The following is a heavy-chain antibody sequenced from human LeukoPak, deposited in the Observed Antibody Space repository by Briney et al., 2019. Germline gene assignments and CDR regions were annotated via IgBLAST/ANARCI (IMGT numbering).Heavy chain of an antibody. V-gene: IGHV3-33*06. CDR1: GFTFSSYG. Sequence: GGSLRLSCAASGFTFSSYGMHWVRQAPGKGLEWVAVIWYDGSNKYYADSVKGRFTISRDNSKNTLYLQMNSLRAEDTAVYYCAKESGRVPAAPNWFDPWGQGTLVTVSS. D-gene: IGHD2-2*01. CDR3: AKESGRVPAAPNWFDP. J-gene: IGHJ5*02. CDR2: IWYDGSNK.